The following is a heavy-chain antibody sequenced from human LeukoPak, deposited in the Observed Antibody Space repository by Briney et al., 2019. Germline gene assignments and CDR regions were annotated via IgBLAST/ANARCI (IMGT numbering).Heavy chain of an antibody. Sequence: ASVKVSCKASGYTIISIYNMHWVRQAPGQGLEWMGIINPSGGSTSYAQKFQGRVTMTRDTSTSIVYTELSSLRSEDTAVYYCAREGVAGTGLDYWGQGTLVTVSS. CDR2: INPSGGST. V-gene: IGHV1-46*01. CDR1: GYTIISIYN. D-gene: IGHD6-13*01. J-gene: IGHJ4*02. CDR3: AREGVAGTGLDY.